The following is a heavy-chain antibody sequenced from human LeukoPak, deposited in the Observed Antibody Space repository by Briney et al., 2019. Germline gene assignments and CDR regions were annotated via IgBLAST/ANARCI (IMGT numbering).Heavy chain of an antibody. J-gene: IGHJ5*02. V-gene: IGHV1-3*01. CDR2: INAGNGNT. D-gene: IGHD6-13*01. CDR3: ARRAQGDSSSWSETVDWFDP. Sequence: ASVKVSYKASGYTFTSYAMHWVRQAPGQRLEWMGWINAGNGNTKYSQKFQGRVTITRDTSASTAYMELSSLRSEDTAVYYCARRAQGDSSSWSETVDWFDPWGQGTLVTVSS. CDR1: GYTFTSYA.